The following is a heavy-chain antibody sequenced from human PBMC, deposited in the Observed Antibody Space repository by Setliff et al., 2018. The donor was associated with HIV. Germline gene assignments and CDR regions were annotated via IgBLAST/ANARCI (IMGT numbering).Heavy chain of an antibody. D-gene: IGHD2-21*02. CDR1: GYSINTAYY. J-gene: IGHJ6*03. Sequence: SETLSLTCSVSGYSINTAYYWNWIRQSAGKGLQWIGRIYDSGTTYYNPSLRSRVTMSVDTSKNQFSLKVTSVTAADTAVYYCTRDLWGDDYYYNNMDVWGKGTTVTVS. V-gene: IGHV4-38-2*02. CDR3: TRDLWGDDYYYNNMDV. CDR2: IYDSGTT.